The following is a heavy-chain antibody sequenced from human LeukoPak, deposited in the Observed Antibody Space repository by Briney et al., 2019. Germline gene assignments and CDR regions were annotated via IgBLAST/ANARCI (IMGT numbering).Heavy chain of an antibody. D-gene: IGHD1-26*01. J-gene: IGHJ4*02. CDR1: GFTFSRYW. Sequence: GGSLRLSCAASGFTFSRYWVHWVRQAPGKGLEWVAVISHDGSKEYYADSVEGRFTISRDNSKNTLYLQMNSLRREDTAVFSCARERSSGSYYDHWGQGTLVTVSS. CDR3: ARERSSGSYYDH. CDR2: ISHDGSKE. V-gene: IGHV3-30*03.